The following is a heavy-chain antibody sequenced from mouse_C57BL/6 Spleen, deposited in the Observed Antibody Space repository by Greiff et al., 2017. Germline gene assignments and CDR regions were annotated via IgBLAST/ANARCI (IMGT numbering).Heavy chain of an antibody. CDR2: ISDGGSYT. V-gene: IGHV5-4*01. CDR1: GFTFSSYA. Sequence: DVHLVESGGGLVKPGGSLKLSCAASGFTFSSYAMSWVRQTPEKRLEWVATISDGGSYTYYPDNVKGRFTISRDNAKNNLYLQVSHLKSEDTAMYYCARGNWDVTFAYWGQGTLVTVSA. D-gene: IGHD4-1*01. J-gene: IGHJ3*01. CDR3: ARGNWDVTFAY.